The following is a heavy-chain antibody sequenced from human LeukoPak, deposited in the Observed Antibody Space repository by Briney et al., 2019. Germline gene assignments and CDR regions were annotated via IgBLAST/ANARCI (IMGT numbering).Heavy chain of an antibody. V-gene: IGHV4-38-2*02. CDR3: ARVNYYYYYMDV. Sequence: SETLSLTCTVSGYSISSGYYWGWIRQPPGKGLEWIGSIYHSGSTYYSPSLKSRVTISVDTSKNQFSLKLSSVTAADTAVYYCARVNYYYYYMDVWGKGTTVTISS. CDR1: GYSISSGYY. CDR2: IYHSGST. J-gene: IGHJ6*03.